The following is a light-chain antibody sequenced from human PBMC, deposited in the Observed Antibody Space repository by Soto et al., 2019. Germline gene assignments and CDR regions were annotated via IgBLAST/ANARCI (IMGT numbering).Light chain of an antibody. CDR1: QSLVHSDGIAY. V-gene: IGKV2-30*02. J-gene: IGKJ5*01. CDR2: KVS. Sequence: DVVMTQSPLFLPVALGQLAYISCRSNQSLVHSDGIAYFSWFQQRPGRSPRRLIYKVSNRDSGVPARFSGSGSGTDFALKISRVEAEDVGVYYCMQGTHWPITFGQVTRLEIK. CDR3: MQGTHWPIT.